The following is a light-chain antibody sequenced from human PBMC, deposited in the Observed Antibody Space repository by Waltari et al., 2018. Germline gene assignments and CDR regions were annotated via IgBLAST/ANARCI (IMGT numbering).Light chain of an antibody. Sequence: IVLTQSPGTLSLSPGERATLSCRASQSVSSSYLAWYQQKLGQAPRLLIYGASSRATGIQDRFSGSGSGTDFTLTISRLEPEDFAVYYCQQYGSSPYTFGQGTKLEIK. V-gene: IGKV3-20*01. J-gene: IGKJ2*01. CDR3: QQYGSSPYT. CDR1: QSVSSSY. CDR2: GAS.